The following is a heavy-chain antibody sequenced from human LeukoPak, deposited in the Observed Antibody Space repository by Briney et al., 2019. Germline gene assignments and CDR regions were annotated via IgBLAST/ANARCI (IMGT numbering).Heavy chain of an antibody. Sequence: SETLSLTCTVSGYSISSDYYWGWIRPPPGKGLEWIGSIYHSGSTYYKPSLKSGVTISVDTSKNQVYLRLRSVTAADTAVYYCARGKSRGSHIDYWGQGTLVTVSS. CDR1: GYSISSDYY. V-gene: IGHV4-38-2*02. D-gene: IGHD1-26*01. J-gene: IGHJ4*02. CDR3: ARGKSRGSHIDY. CDR2: IYHSGST.